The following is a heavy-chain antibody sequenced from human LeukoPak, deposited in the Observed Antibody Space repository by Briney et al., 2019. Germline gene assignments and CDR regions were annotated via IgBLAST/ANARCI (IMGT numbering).Heavy chain of an antibody. CDR3: ARDRRENYDFWSGYPDHYYYMDV. CDR2: IYYSGST. Sequence: SETLSLTCTVSGGSISSYYWSWIRQPPGKGLEWIGYIYYSGSTNYNPSLKSRVTISVDTSKNQFSLKLSSVTAADTAVYYCARDRRENYDFWSGYPDHYYYMDVWGKGTTVTVSS. V-gene: IGHV4-59*12. D-gene: IGHD3-3*01. CDR1: GGSISSYY. J-gene: IGHJ6*03.